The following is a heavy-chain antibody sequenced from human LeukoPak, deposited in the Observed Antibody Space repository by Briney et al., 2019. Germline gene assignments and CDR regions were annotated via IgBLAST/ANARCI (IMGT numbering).Heavy chain of an antibody. V-gene: IGHV3-23*01. J-gene: IGHJ4*02. CDR1: GFTFSKYG. Sequence: GGSLRLSCAASGFTFSKYGMSWVSQAPGKGLEWVSSISGSGDSTYYADSVKGRFTISRDNSKNTLYLQMSSLRAEDTAVYYCAKDRGIISDYWGQGTLVTVSS. CDR2: ISGSGDST. CDR3: AKDRGIISDY. D-gene: IGHD3-10*01.